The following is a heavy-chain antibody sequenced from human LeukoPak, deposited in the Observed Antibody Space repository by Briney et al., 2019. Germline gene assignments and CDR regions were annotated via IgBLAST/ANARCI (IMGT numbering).Heavy chain of an antibody. V-gene: IGHV4-59*01. J-gene: IGHJ4*02. CDR1: GGSMRSYY. Sequence: SETLSLTCTVSGGSMRSYYWSWIRQPPGKGLEWIGYIYYSGSTNYNPSLKSRVTISVDTSKNQFSLKLTSLTAADTAVYYCAREDSSGYLGYWGQGALVTVSS. CDR3: AREDSSGYLGY. D-gene: IGHD3-22*01. CDR2: IYYSGST.